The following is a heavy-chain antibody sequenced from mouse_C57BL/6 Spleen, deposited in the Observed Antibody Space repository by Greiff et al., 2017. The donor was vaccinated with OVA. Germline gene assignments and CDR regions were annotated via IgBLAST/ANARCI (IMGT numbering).Heavy chain of an antibody. V-gene: IGHV5-17*01. CDR1: GFTFSDYG. CDR2: ISSGSSTI. J-gene: IGHJ4*01. CDR3: AREGFGYYAMDY. Sequence: EVKLMESGGGLVKPGGSLKLSCAASGFTFSDYGMHWVRQAPEKGLEWVAYISSGSSTIYYADTVKGRFTISRDNAKNTLFLQMTSLRSEDTAMYYCAREGFGYYAMDYWGQGTSVTVSS.